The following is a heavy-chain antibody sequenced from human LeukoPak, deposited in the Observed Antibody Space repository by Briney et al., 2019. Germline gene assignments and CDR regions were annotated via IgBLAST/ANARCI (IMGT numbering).Heavy chain of an antibody. V-gene: IGHV3-7*01. D-gene: IGHD3-9*01. Sequence: GGSLRLSCTVSGFTVSSNSMSWVRQAPGKGLEWVANIKQDGSEKYYVDSVKGRFTISRDNAKNSLYLQMNSLRADDTAVYYCAKGRRYNILTGYYVSEVDPWGQGTQVTVSS. CDR1: GFTVSSNS. CDR3: AKGRRYNILTGYYVSEVDP. CDR2: IKQDGSEK. J-gene: IGHJ5*02.